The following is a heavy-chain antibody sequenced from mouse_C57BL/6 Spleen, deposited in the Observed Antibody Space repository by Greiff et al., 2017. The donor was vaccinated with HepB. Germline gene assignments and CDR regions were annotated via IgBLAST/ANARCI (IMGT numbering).Heavy chain of an antibody. D-gene: IGHD2-5*01. CDR2: IYPRSGNT. Sequence: QVQLKESGAELARPGASVKLSCKASGYTFTSYGISWVKQRTGQGLEWIGEIYPRSGNTYYNEKFKGKATLTADKSSSTAYMELRSLTSEDSAVYFCARKAIVTTCGFDYWGQGTTLTVSS. CDR3: ARKAIVTTCGFDY. CDR1: GYTFTSYG. V-gene: IGHV1-81*01. J-gene: IGHJ2*01.